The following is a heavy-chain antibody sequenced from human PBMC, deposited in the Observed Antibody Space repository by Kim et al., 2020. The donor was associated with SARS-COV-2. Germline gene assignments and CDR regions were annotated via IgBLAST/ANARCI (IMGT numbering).Heavy chain of an antibody. CDR3: ARHVRYFDWLISPTDRRDYYYYGMDV. CDR1: GYSFTSYW. Sequence: GESLKISCKGSGYSFTSYWIGWVRQMPGKGLEWMGIIYPGDSDTRYSPSFQGQVTISADKSISTAYLQWSSLKASDTAMYYCARHVRYFDWLISPTDRRDYYYYGMDVWGQGTTVTVSS. D-gene: IGHD3-9*01. CDR2: IYPGDSDT. V-gene: IGHV5-51*01. J-gene: IGHJ6*02.